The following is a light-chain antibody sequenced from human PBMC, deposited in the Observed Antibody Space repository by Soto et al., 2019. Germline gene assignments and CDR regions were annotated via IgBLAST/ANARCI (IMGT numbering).Light chain of an antibody. Sequence: EIELTQSPGTLSLSPGERATLSCRASQSVSRCYLAWYQQKPGQAPRLLIYGASSRATGIPDRFSGSGSGTVITRNIGGLESVDFAVYYCQQYGSLPETFGQGTKPEIK. CDR3: QQYGSLPET. CDR2: GAS. J-gene: IGKJ2*01. CDR1: QSVSRCY. V-gene: IGKV3-20*01.